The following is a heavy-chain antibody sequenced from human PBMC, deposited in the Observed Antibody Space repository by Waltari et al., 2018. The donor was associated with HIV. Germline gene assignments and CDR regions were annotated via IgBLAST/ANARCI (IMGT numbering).Heavy chain of an antibody. D-gene: IGHD2-2*01. CDR1: GFTVSDSY. J-gene: IGHJ6*02. CDR3: AREVYCRSSSGYWRYGMDV. Sequence: EVQLVESGGGLIQPGGSLRLSCAASGFTVSDSYVSWVRQAPGKGLEWVSVIFSGGNTYYADSVRGRFTISRDNSKNTLYLQMNSLRAEDTAVYFCAREVYCRSSSGYWRYGMDVWGQGTTVTVSS. CDR2: IFSGGNT. V-gene: IGHV3-53*01.